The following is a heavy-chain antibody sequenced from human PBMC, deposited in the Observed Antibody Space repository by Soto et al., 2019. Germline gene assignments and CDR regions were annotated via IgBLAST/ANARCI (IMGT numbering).Heavy chain of an antibody. CDR3: ARGSVIDTGDALDI. CDR1: GFTFSRHS. J-gene: IGHJ3*02. D-gene: IGHD2-21*01. V-gene: IGHV3-21*06. CDR2: ISGTSTFI. Sequence: EVQLVESGGGLVKPGGSLRLSCAASGFTFSRHSMNWVRQAPGKGLEWVSCISGTSTFIYYSDSVKGRFTISRDDAKSSLYLQMNSLTAEDTAVYYCARGSVIDTGDALDIWGPGTMVTVS.